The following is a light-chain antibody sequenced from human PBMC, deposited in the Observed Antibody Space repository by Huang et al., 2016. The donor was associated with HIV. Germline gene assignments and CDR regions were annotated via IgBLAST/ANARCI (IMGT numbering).Light chain of an antibody. CDR1: HSVSSN. Sequence: ERVMTQSPATLSVAPGERVPLSCRASHSVSSNLAWYQQKPGQAPRLLIQGASTRATGIPARFSGSGSGTEFTLAISSLQSEDSGVYFCQQYDNWPLTFGQGTRLEIK. CDR3: QQYDNWPLT. CDR2: GAS. J-gene: IGKJ5*01. V-gene: IGKV3-15*01.